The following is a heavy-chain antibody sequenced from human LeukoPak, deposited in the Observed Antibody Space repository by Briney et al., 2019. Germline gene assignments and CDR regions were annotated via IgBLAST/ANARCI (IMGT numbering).Heavy chain of an antibody. V-gene: IGHV3-48*03. CDR3: TELGITMIGGV. CDR2: NSSSGSTI. D-gene: IGHD3-10*02. Sequence: PGGSLRLACAASGFTFSSYEMNWVRQAPGKGLEGVSYNSSSGSTIYYADSVKGRFTISRDNAKNSLYLQMNSLRAEDTAVYYCTELGITMIGGVWGKGTTVTISS. CDR1: GFTFSSYE. J-gene: IGHJ6*04.